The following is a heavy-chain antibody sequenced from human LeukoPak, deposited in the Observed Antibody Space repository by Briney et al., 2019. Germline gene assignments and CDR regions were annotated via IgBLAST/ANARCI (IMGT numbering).Heavy chain of an antibody. CDR1: GYTFTSYH. CDR2: MNAKSGHT. CDR3: ARGMFDNSGHYYYFYYALDV. D-gene: IGHD3-22*01. V-gene: IGHV1-8*01. J-gene: IGHJ6*02. Sequence: ASVKVSCKASGYTFTSYHIDWVRQAPGQGPEWMGWMNAKSGHTGYAQNLEGRVTMTRDTSTNTAYTELRGLRSEDTAVYFCARGMFDNSGHYYYFYYALDVWGQGTTVTVSS.